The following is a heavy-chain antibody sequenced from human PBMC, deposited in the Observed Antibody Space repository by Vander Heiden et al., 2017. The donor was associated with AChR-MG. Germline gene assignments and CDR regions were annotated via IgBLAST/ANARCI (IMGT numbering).Heavy chain of an antibody. CDR2: INHSGST. J-gene: IGHJ4*02. D-gene: IGHD4-17*01. Sequence: QVQLQQWGAGLLKPSETLSLTCAVYGGSLSGYYWSWIRQPPGKGLEWIGEINHSGSTNYNPSLKSRVTISVDTSKNQFSLKLSSVTAADTAVYYCAIYGDDERGSYFDYWGQGTLVTVSS. CDR3: AIYGDDERGSYFDY. V-gene: IGHV4-34*01. CDR1: GGSLSGYY.